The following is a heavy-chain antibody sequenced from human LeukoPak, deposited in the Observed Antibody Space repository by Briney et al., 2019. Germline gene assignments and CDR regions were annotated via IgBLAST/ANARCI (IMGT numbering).Heavy chain of an antibody. D-gene: IGHD6-6*01. CDR2: IYYSGST. J-gene: IGHJ4*02. V-gene: IGHV4-39*01. Sequence: SETLSLTCTVSGGSISSSSYYWAWIRQPPGKGLEWIGSIYYSGSTYYNPSLKSRVTISVDTSKNQFSLKLSSVTAADTAVYYCARPGYSSSSLYYFDYWGQGTLVTVSA. CDR1: GGSISSSSYY. CDR3: ARPGYSSSSLYYFDY.